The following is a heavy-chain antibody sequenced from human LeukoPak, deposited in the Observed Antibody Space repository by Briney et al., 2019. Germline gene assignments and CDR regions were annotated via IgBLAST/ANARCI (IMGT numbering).Heavy chain of an antibody. Sequence: GGSLRLSCAASGFIFSSHWMSWVRQAPGKGLERVANIKQDGSETSYVDSVRGRFTISRDNAKNSLYLQMNSLRAEDTAVYYCARDMLRGVAEVDSWGQGILVTVSS. V-gene: IGHV3-7*05. CDR2: IKQDGSET. CDR1: GFIFSSHW. J-gene: IGHJ4*02. D-gene: IGHD3-10*01. CDR3: ARDMLRGVAEVDS.